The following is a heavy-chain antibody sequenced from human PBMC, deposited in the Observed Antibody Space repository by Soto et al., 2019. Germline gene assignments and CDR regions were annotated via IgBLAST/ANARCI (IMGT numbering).Heavy chain of an antibody. D-gene: IGHD3-22*01. V-gene: IGHV3-33*01. CDR2: IWYDGSNK. Sequence: GGSLRLSCAASGFTFSSYGMHWVRQAPGKGLEWVAVIWYDGSNKYYADSVKGRFTISRDNSKNTLYLQMNSLRAEDTAVYYCARDKYYYDSSGYFVYWGQGTLVTVSS. CDR3: ARDKYYYDSSGYFVY. CDR1: GFTFSSYG. J-gene: IGHJ4*02.